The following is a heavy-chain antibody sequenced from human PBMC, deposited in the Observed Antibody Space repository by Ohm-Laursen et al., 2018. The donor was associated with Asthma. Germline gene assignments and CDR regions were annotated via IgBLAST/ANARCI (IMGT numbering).Heavy chain of an antibody. Sequence: SLRLSCAASGYTFSRYSMNWVRQAPGKGLEWVSYISSSSSTIYYADSVKGRFTISRDNAKNSLYLQMNSLRAEDTAVYYCAKTRVNYFDYWGQGTLVTVSS. CDR3: AKTRVNYFDY. CDR1: GYTFSRYS. D-gene: IGHD4-23*01. CDR2: ISSSSSTI. V-gene: IGHV3-48*04. J-gene: IGHJ4*02.